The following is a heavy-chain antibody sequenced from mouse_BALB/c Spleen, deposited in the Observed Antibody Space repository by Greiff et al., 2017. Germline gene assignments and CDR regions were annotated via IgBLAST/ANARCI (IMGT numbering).Heavy chain of an antibody. Sequence: QVQLQQSGAELVRPGTSVKVSCKASRYAFTNYLIEWVKQRPGQGLEWIGVINPGSGGTNYNEKFKGKATLTADKSSSTAYMQLSSLTSDDSAVYFCARSAYYDPYYAMDYWGQGTSVTVSS. CDR3: ARSAYYDPYYAMDY. CDR2: INPGSGGT. V-gene: IGHV1-54*01. D-gene: IGHD2-4*01. J-gene: IGHJ4*01. CDR1: RYAFTNYL.